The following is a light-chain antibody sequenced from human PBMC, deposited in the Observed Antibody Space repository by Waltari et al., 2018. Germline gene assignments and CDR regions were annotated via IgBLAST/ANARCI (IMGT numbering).Light chain of an antibody. CDR2: DVT. CDR1: NSDIGAYNS. CDR3: SSFTSSTTLV. Sequence: QSALTPPASVSGSPGQSITISCPGTNSDIGAYNSVSWYQQHPAKAPKLIIYDVTNRPSGISNRFSGSKSGDTASLTISGLQADDEADYYCSSFTSSTTLVFGGGTKLTVL. V-gene: IGLV2-14*01. J-gene: IGLJ2*01.